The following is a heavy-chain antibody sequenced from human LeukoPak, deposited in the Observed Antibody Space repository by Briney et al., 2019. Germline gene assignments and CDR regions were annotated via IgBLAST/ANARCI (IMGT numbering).Heavy chain of an antibody. J-gene: IGHJ6*03. CDR3: AKDRSNAYDYYYMDV. V-gene: IGHV3-23*01. Sequence: PGGSLRLSCAGSGFKFSNYAMSWVRQVPGKGLEWLSAITGGGRTTRYADSVKGRFTISRDNSKNTLYLQMNGLRVEDTAVYYYAKDRSNAYDYYYMDVWGKGTTVTVSS. CDR1: GFKFSNYA. CDR2: ITGGGRTT. D-gene: IGHD2-21*01.